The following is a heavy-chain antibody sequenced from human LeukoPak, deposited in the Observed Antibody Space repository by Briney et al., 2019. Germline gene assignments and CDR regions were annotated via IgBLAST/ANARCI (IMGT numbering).Heavy chain of an antibody. Sequence: GGSLRLSCAASGFTFSTYSMNWVRQAPGKGLEWVSSISSSSSYIYYADSVKGRFTISRDNAKNSLYLQMNTLRAEDTAVYYCARGGYGSGWNAFCDYRGQGTLVTVSS. CDR3: ARGGYGSGWNAFCDY. D-gene: IGHD6-19*01. CDR1: GFTFSTYS. J-gene: IGHJ4*02. CDR2: ISSSSSYI. V-gene: IGHV3-21*01.